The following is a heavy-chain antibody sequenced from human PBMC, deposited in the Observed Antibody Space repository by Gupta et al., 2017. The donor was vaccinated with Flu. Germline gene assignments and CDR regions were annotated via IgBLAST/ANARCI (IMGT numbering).Heavy chain of an antibody. D-gene: IGHD3-10*01. CDR3: AREHRGLSKAQPAGYYFDY. J-gene: IGHJ4*02. CDR1: GGSFSGYY. V-gene: IGHV4-34*01. Sequence: QVQLQQWGAGLLKPSETLSLTCAVYGGSFSGYYWSWIRQPPGKGLEWIGEINHSGSTNYNPSLKSRVTISVDTSKNQFSLKLSSVTAADTAVYYCAREHRGLSKAQPAGYYFDYWGQGTLVTVSS. CDR2: INHSGST.